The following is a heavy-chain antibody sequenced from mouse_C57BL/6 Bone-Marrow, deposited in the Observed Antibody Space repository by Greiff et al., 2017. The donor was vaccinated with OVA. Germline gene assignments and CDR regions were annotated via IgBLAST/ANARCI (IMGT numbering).Heavy chain of an antibody. CDR1: GYSFTGYY. V-gene: IGHV1-42*01. CDR2: INPSTGGT. Sequence: DVKLQESGPELVKPGASVKISCKASGYSFTGYYMNWVKQSPEKSLEWIGEINPSTGGTTYNQKFKAKATLTVDKSSSTAYMQRKSLTSEDSAVYYCARGITTDRGGFAYWGQGTLVTVSA. J-gene: IGHJ3*01. CDR3: ARGITTDRGGFAY. D-gene: IGHD1-1*01.